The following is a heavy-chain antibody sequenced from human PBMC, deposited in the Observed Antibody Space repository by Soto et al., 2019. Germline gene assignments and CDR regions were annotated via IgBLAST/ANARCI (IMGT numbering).Heavy chain of an antibody. CDR1: GGSISSGDYY. Sequence: QVQLQESGPGLVKPSQTLSLTCTVSGGSISSGDYYWSWIRQPPGKGLEWIGYIYYSGSTYYNPSLKSRVTISVDTSKNQFSLKLSSVTAADTAVYYCARDPLRAFVDYYYGMDVWGQGTTVTVSS. CDR3: ARDPLRAFVDYYYGMDV. CDR2: IYYSGST. J-gene: IGHJ6*02. V-gene: IGHV4-30-4*01. D-gene: IGHD3-10*01.